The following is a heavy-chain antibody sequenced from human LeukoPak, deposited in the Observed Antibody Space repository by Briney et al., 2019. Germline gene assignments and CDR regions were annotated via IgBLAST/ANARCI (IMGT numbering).Heavy chain of an antibody. J-gene: IGHJ4*02. CDR2: IYPGDSDT. V-gene: IGHV5-51*01. Sequence: PGLSLKISCKGSGYSFTSYWIGWVRQMPGNGLEWMGIIYPGDSDTRYSPSFQGQVTISADKSISTAYLQWSSLKASDTAMYYCARRGYYDSSGSPPPDYWGQGTLVTVSS. D-gene: IGHD3-22*01. CDR3: ARRGYYDSSGSPPPDY. CDR1: GYSFTSYW.